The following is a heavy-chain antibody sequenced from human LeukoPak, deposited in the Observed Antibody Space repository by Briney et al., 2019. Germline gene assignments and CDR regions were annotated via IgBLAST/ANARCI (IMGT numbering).Heavy chain of an antibody. V-gene: IGHV3-11*04. D-gene: IGHD6-6*01. CDR1: GFTFSVYC. J-gene: IGHJ6*03. CDR3: ARDCWQLVRYYYYYYMDV. CDR2: ISSSGSTI. Sequence: PGGSLRLSCAASGFTFSVYCMSWIRQAPGEGLEWVSYISSSGSTIYYADSVKGRFSISRDNAKNSLYLQMNSLRAEDTAVYYCARDCWQLVRYYYYYYMDVWGKGTTVTVSS.